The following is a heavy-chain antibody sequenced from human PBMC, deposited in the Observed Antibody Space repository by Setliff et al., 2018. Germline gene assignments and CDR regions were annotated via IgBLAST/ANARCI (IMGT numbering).Heavy chain of an antibody. J-gene: IGHJ1*01. Sequence: ASVKVSCKASGYTFTSYYMHWVRQAPGQGLEWMGIINPSGGSTSYAQKFQGRVTMTRDTSTSTVYMELSSLRSEDTAVYYCARGGGGPDSSDYFEYFQHWGQGTLVTVSS. CDR2: INPSGGST. CDR3: ARGGGGPDSSDYFEYFQH. D-gene: IGHD3-22*01. CDR1: GYTFTSYY. V-gene: IGHV1-46*01.